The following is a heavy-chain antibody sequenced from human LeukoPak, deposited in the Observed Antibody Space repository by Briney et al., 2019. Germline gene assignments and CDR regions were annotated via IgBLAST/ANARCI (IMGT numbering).Heavy chain of an antibody. CDR1: GGSFSGYY. CDR2: INHSGST. D-gene: IGHD2-2*01. J-gene: IGHJ6*03. CDR3: ARGPVDYYYYYMDV. V-gene: IGHV4-34*01. Sequence: PSETLSLTCAVYGGSFSGYYWSWIRKPPGKGLEWIGEINHSGSTNYNPSLKSRVTISVDTSKNQFSLKLSSVTAADTAVYYCARGPVDYYYYYMDVWGKGTTVTVSS.